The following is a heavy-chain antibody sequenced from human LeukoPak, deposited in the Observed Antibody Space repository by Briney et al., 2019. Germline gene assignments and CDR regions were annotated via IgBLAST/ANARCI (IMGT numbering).Heavy chain of an antibody. CDR3: ARSSSGWSLDY. CDR2: IYYSGST. V-gene: IGHV4-59*01. Sequence: SETLSLTCTVSGGSISSYYWSWIRQPPGKGLEWIEYIYYSGSTNYNPSLKSRVTISVDTSKNQFSLKLSSVTAADTAVYYCARSSSGWSLDYWGQGTLVTVSS. J-gene: IGHJ4*02. CDR1: GGSISSYY. D-gene: IGHD6-19*01.